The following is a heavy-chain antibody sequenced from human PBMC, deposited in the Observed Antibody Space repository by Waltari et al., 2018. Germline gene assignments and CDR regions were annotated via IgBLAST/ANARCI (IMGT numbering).Heavy chain of an antibody. J-gene: IGHJ4*02. CDR1: GFTYRHYG. Sequence: QLVGSGGGVVQPVSSLRLPCAASGFTYRHYGRHWVRQSPGKGLEWVAVILSDGSNEYYADSVKGRFTISRDNSKNTLYLQMNSLRVQDTAVYYCARGSYSSGCDFWGQGTQVTVSS. CDR2: ILSDGSNE. CDR3: ARGSYSSGCDF. D-gene: IGHD6-19*01. V-gene: IGHV3-30*03.